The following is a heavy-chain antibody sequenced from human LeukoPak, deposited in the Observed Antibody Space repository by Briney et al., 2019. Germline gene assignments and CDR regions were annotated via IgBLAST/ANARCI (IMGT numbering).Heavy chain of an antibody. CDR1: GGSMSSYY. CDR2: IYYSGST. V-gene: IGHV4-59*01. D-gene: IGHD3-22*01. J-gene: IGHJ4*02. CDR3: ASGREYHDSTGYFY. Sequence: PSETLSLTCTVSGGSMSSYYWSWIRQPPGKGLEWIGHIYYSGSTNYNPSLKSRVTMSVDTSKNQFSLKLSSVTAADTAVYYCASGREYHDSTGYFYWGQGTLVTVSS.